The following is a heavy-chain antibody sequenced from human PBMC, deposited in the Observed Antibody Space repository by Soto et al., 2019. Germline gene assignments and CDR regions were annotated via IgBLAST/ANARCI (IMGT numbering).Heavy chain of an antibody. Sequence: ASVKVSCKASGYTFTSYGISWVRQAPGQGLEWMGWISAYNGNTNYAQKLQGRVTMTTDTSTSTAYMELRSLRSDDTAVYYCARAYVFESVVPAETLYYYYYMDVWGKGTTVTVSS. CDR3: ARAYVFESVVPAETLYYYYYMDV. J-gene: IGHJ6*03. D-gene: IGHD2-2*01. CDR1: GYTFTSYG. V-gene: IGHV1-18*01. CDR2: ISAYNGNT.